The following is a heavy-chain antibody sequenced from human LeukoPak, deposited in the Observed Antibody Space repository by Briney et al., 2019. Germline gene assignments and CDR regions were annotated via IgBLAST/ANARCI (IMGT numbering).Heavy chain of an antibody. CDR2: FDPEDGET. J-gene: IGHJ4*02. CDR1: GYTLTELS. V-gene: IGHV1-24*01. D-gene: IGHD1-1*01. CDR3: ATMTPKWVERRFDY. Sequence: GASVKVSCKVSGYTLTELSMHWVRQAPGKGLEWMGGFDPEDGETIYAQKFQGRVTMTEDTSTDTAYMELSSLRSEDTAVYYCATMTPKWVERRFDYWGQGTLVTVSS.